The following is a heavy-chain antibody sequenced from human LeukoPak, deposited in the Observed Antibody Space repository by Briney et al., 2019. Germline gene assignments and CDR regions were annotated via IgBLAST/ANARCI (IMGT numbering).Heavy chain of an antibody. CDR3: ARLLWFGEFHNWFDP. V-gene: IGHV1-8*01. CDR2: MNPNSGNT. J-gene: IGHJ5*02. D-gene: IGHD3-10*01. Sequence: ASVKVSCKASGYTFTSYDINWVRQATGQGLEWMGWMNPNSGNTGYARKFQGRVTMTRNTSISTAYMELSSLRSEDTAVYYCARLLWFGEFHNWFDPWGQGTLVTVSS. CDR1: GYTFTSYD.